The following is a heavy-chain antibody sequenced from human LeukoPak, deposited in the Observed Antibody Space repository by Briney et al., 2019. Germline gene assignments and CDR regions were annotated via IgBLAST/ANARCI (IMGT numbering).Heavy chain of an antibody. CDR3: TRDKYGGTFDP. CDR2: VSADGSST. D-gene: IGHD2-15*01. J-gene: IGHJ5*02. V-gene: IGHV3-74*01. CDR1: GFSFRSYW. Sequence: GGSLRLSCVASGFSFRSYWMHWVGQVPGKGVGWVSRVSADGSSTSYADAVKGRFTISRDNAKNTVDLQMSGLRAEDTAIYYCTRDKYGGTFDPWGQGTLVTVSS.